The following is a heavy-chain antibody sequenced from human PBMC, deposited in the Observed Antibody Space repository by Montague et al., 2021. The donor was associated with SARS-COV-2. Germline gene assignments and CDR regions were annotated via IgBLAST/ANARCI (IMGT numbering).Heavy chain of an antibody. CDR1: GGSISPYY. V-gene: IGHV4-59*01. Sequence: SETLSLTCTVSGGSISPYYWSWIRQPPGKGLEWIGNIYYTGSTNYNSSPKSRLTISADTSENQFSLKVTSVTPADTAAYYCARVGWELRVGDYYLDYWGQGTLVTVSS. CDR2: IYYTGST. J-gene: IGHJ4*02. CDR3: ARVGWELRVGDYYLDY. D-gene: IGHD1-26*01.